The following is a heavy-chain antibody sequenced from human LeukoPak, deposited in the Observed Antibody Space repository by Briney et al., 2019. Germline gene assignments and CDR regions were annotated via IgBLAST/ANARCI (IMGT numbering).Heavy chain of an antibody. CDR1: GFPFSSYS. V-gene: IGHV3-21*01. J-gene: IGHJ4*02. Sequence: GGSLRLSCAASGFPFSSYSMNWVRQSPGEGLEWGSSICRSRSYIYYADSVKGRFTISRDNAKNSLYLQVNSMRAEDTAVYYCAREVDDFWSGYYKYFDYWGQGTLVTVSS. CDR2: ICRSRSYI. CDR3: AREVDDFWSGYYKYFDY. D-gene: IGHD3-3*01.